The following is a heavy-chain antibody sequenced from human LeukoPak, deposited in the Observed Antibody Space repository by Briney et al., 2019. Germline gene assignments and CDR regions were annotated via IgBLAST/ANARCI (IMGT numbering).Heavy chain of an antibody. CDR3: VSQQLAPP. D-gene: IGHD5-24*01. CDR1: GFAFSKYW. Sequence: GGSLRLSCAASGFAFSKYWMSWVRQAPGRGLEWVADIKEDGSIEDYADSVKGRFTVSRDNAKNSLYLQMNSLRVEDTAVYYCVSQQLAPPWGQGTLVTVSS. V-gene: IGHV3-7*01. J-gene: IGHJ5*02. CDR2: IKEDGSIE.